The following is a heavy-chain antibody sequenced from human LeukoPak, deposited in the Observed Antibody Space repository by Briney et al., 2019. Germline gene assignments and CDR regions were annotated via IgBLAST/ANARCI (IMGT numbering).Heavy chain of an antibody. Sequence: PSETLSLTCAVYGGSFSGYYWSWVRQAPGKGLEWVANIKQDGSEKYYVDSVKGRFTISRDNAKNSLYLQMNSLRAEDTAVYYCARDWHYYDSSGKDYWGQGTLVTVSS. D-gene: IGHD3-22*01. CDR1: GGSFSGYY. V-gene: IGHV3-7*01. J-gene: IGHJ4*02. CDR2: IKQDGSEK. CDR3: ARDWHYYDSSGKDY.